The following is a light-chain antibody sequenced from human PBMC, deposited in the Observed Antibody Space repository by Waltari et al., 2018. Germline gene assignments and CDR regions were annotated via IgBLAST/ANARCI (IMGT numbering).Light chain of an antibody. CDR2: EVI. Sequence: QSALTQPASVSGAPGQSITISCTATTSGSGNSDFVSWYQHHPGKVPKLLIYEVIKRPSNISGRCTGSKSGNTASLSISGLQADDEADYYCCSYVQKDIWLFGRGTKVTVL. CDR1: TSGSGNSDF. J-gene: IGLJ3*02. V-gene: IGLV2-23*02. CDR3: CSYVQKDIWL.